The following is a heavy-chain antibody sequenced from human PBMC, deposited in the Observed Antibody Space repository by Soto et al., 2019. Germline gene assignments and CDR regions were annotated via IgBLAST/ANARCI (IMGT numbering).Heavy chain of an antibody. V-gene: IGHV1-69*12. J-gene: IGHJ2*01. CDR2: IIPIFGTA. Sequence: QVQLVQSGAEVKKPGSSVKVSCKASGGTFSSYAISWVRQAPGQGLEWMGGIIPIFGTANYAQKFQGRVTITADESTSTAYMERSSLRSEDTAVYYCARHGEMATIGWYFDLWGRGTLVTVSS. CDR3: ARHGEMATIGWYFDL. CDR1: GGTFSSYA. D-gene: IGHD5-12*01.